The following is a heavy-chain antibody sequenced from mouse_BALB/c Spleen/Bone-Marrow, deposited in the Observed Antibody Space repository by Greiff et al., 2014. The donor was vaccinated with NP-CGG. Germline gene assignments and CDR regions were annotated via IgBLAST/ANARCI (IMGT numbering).Heavy chain of an antibody. V-gene: IGHV14-3*02. CDR2: IDPANGNT. Sequence: VQLQESGAELLKPGASVKLSCTASGFNIKDTYIHWGKQRPEQGLEWIGRIDPANGNTKYDPKFQGKATITTDTSSNTAYLQLSSLTSEDTAVYYCAQGYDWAMDYWGQGTSVTVSS. CDR1: GFNIKDTY. J-gene: IGHJ4*01. CDR3: AQGYDWAMDY. D-gene: IGHD2-14*01.